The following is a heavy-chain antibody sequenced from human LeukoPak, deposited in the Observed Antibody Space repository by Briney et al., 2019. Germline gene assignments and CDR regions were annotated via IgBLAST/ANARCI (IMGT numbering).Heavy chain of an antibody. CDR1: GFTFSSYE. V-gene: IGHV3-48*03. Sequence: GGSLRLSCAASGFTFSSYEMNWVRQAPGKGLEWVSYISSSGSTIYYADSVKGRFTISRDNAKNSLYLQMNSLRAEDTAVYYCATSLLRRPYYYGMDVWGQGTTVTVSS. D-gene: IGHD3-22*01. CDR3: ATSLLRRPYYYGMDV. CDR2: ISSSGSTI. J-gene: IGHJ6*02.